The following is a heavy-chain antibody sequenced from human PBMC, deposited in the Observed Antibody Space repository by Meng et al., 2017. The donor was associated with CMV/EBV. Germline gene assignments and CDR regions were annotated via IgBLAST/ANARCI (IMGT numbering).Heavy chain of an antibody. J-gene: IGHJ4*02. V-gene: IGHV3-11*04. CDR3: AGEGRGNYASFDH. CDR1: GFTFSDYD. D-gene: IGHD1-26*01. CDR2: ITNSGRSL. Sequence: GGSLRLSCAASGFTFSDYDMSWIRQAPGKGLEWISYITNSGRSLSYADSVKGRFTISRDNAKNSLFLQLNSLRAEDTAIYYCAGEGRGNYASFDHWGQGTMVTVSS.